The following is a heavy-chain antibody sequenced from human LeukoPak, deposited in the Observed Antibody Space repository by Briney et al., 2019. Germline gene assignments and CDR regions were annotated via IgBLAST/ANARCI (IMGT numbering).Heavy chain of an antibody. CDR2: IKQDGSEK. Sequence: GGSLRLSCAASGFTFSSYWMSWVRQAPGKGLEWVANIKQDGSEKCYVDSVKGRFTISRDNAKNSLYLQMNSLRAEDTAVYYCARERGSIAAAALDAFDIWGQGTMVTVSS. CDR1: GFTFSSYW. D-gene: IGHD6-13*01. V-gene: IGHV3-7*03. J-gene: IGHJ3*02. CDR3: ARERGSIAAAALDAFDI.